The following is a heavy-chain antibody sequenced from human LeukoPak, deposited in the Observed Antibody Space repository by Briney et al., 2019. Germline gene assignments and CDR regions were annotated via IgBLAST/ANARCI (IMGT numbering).Heavy chain of an antibody. J-gene: IGHJ6*03. CDR2: INPNSGGT. D-gene: IGHD5-24*01. Sequence: GASVKVSCKASGYTFTGYYMHWVRQAPGQGLEWMGWINPNSGGTNYAQKFQGRVTMTRDTSISTAYMELSRLRSDDTAVYYCARWLQSDYYYYYYMDVWGKGTTVTISS. V-gene: IGHV1-2*02. CDR3: ARWLQSDYYYYYYMDV. CDR1: GYTFTGYY.